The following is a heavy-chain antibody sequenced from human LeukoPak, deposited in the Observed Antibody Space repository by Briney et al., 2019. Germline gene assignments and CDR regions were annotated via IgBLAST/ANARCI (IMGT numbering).Heavy chain of an antibody. V-gene: IGHV3-30*18. D-gene: IGHD5-18*01. CDR1: GFTFSSYG. CDR3: AKVPTAMVDFDY. Sequence: GGSLRLSCAASGFTFSSYGMHWVRQAPGKGLEWVAVISYDGSNKYYADSVKGRFTISRDNSKNTLYLQMNSLRAEDTAVYYCAKVPTAMVDFDYWGQGTLVTVSS. CDR2: ISYDGSNK. J-gene: IGHJ4*02.